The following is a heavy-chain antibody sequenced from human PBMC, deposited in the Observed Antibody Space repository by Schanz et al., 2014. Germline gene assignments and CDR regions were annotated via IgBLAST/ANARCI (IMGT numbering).Heavy chain of an antibody. J-gene: IGHJ4*02. CDR2: INSDGTTT. CDR3: ARDPSTSAWLPYFDT. Sequence: EVQLVESGGGLVQPGGSLRLSCAASGFTFSTYWMHWVRQAPGKGLVWVSHINSDGTTTTYADSVKGRFTISRDNAENTLYLQMNSLRTDDTAMYYCARDPSTSAWLPYFDTWGQGTLVTVSS. D-gene: IGHD2-2*01. V-gene: IGHV3-74*01. CDR1: GFTFSTYW.